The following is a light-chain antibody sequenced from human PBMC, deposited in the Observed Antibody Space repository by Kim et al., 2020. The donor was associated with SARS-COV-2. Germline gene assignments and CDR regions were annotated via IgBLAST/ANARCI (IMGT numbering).Light chain of an antibody. CDR3: YSAADNIWV. Sequence: SYELTQPSSVSVSPGQTARITCSGNILAKKYVRWFQQKPGQAPVLVIYKDSERPSGIPERFSGSSSGTIVTLTISGAQVEDEADYYCYSAADNIWVFGGGTQLTVL. CDR1: ILAKKY. V-gene: IGLV3-27*01. CDR2: KDS. J-gene: IGLJ3*02.